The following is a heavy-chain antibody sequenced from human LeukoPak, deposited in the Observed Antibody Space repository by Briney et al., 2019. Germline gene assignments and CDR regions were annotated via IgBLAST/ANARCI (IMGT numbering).Heavy chain of an antibody. CDR2: ISGSGGST. D-gene: IGHD3-3*02. J-gene: IGHJ2*01. V-gene: IGHV3-23*01. CDR1: GFTVSNNS. Sequence: GGSLRLSCAASGFTVSNNSLSWVRQAPGKGLEWVSAISGSGGSTYYADSVKGRFTISRDNSKNTLYLQMNSLRAEDTAVYYCAKGAHSIFVGTRWYFDLWGRGTLVTVSS. CDR3: AKGAHSIFVGTRWYFDL.